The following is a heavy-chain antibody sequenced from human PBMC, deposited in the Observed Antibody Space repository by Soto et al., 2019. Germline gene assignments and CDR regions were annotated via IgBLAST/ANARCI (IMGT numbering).Heavy chain of an antibody. J-gene: IGHJ6*02. D-gene: IGHD3-10*01. Sequence: QVQLVQSGAEVKKPGASVKVSCKASGYTFTSYGISWVRQAPGQGLEWMGWISAYNGNTNYAQKLQGRVTMTTDTSXSXXYMELRSLRSDDTAVYYWARDGMWHYYGSGSDRDVWGQGTTVTVSS. CDR2: ISAYNGNT. CDR3: ARDGMWHYYGSGSDRDV. V-gene: IGHV1-18*01. CDR1: GYTFTSYG.